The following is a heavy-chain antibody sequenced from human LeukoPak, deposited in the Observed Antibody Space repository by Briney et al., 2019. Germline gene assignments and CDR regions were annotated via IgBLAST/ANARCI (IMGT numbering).Heavy chain of an antibody. Sequence: GASVKVSCKASGGTFISYAISWVRQAPGQGLEWMGGIIPIFGTANYAQKFQGRVTITADESTSTAYMELSSLRSEDTAVYYCARVGSGPRAVSGYWGQGTLVTVSS. J-gene: IGHJ4*02. D-gene: IGHD6-19*01. CDR2: IIPIFGTA. CDR3: ARVGSGPRAVSGY. V-gene: IGHV1-69*13. CDR1: GGTFISYA.